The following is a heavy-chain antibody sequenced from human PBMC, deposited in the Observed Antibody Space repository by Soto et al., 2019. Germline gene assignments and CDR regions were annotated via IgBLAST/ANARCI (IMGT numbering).Heavy chain of an antibody. D-gene: IGHD1-7*01. V-gene: IGHV3-74*01. CDR1: GFTFSSYW. CDR2: IHNDGSTT. J-gene: IGHJ4*01. CDR3: ARDNWNSY. Sequence: GGSLRLSCAASGFTFSSYWMHWVRQAPGKGLMWVSRIHNDGSTTRYADSVKGRFTISRDNAKNTLYLQMSSRRVEDTAVYYCARDNWNSYWGQGTLVTVSS.